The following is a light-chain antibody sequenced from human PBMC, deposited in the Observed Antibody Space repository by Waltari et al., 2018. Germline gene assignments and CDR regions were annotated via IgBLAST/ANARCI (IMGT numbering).Light chain of an antibody. CDR2: EDK. CDR1: NIGRKT. Sequence: YVLTPPPSVSVTPGRTARIPCGGNNIGRKTVHWYQQKPGQAPVLVVYEDKERPSGIPERFSASNSGNTATLTISGVAAGDEADYYCQVWDRTGDHVIFGGGTKLTVL. J-gene: IGLJ2*01. V-gene: IGLV3-21*03. CDR3: QVWDRTGDHVI.